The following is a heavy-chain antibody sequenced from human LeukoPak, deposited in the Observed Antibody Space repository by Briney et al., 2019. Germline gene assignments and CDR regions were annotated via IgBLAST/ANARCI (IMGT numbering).Heavy chain of an antibody. CDR1: GFTFSSYG. CDR3: AKSRYSSPSYYYMDV. Sequence: GGSLRLSCAASGFTFSSYGMSWVRQAPGKGLEWVSAISGSGGSTYYADSVKGRFTISRDNSKNTLYLQMNSLRAEDTAVYYCAKSRYSSPSYYYMDVWGKGTTVTVSS. CDR2: ISGSGGST. D-gene: IGHD6-6*01. J-gene: IGHJ6*03. V-gene: IGHV3-23*01.